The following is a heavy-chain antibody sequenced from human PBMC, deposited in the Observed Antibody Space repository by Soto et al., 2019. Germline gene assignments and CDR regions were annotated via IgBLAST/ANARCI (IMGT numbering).Heavy chain of an antibody. CDR1: GFTFSTYT. CDR2: ISSTSTYI. V-gene: IGHV3-21*01. Sequence: PGGSLRLSCAASGFTFSTYTMNWVRQAPGKGLEWVSSISSTSTYICYADSLKGRFTISRDNAKNSLYLQMNSLRAEDTAVYYCAREGSYWNDVGPDWGQGTLVTVSS. J-gene: IGHJ4*02. D-gene: IGHD1-1*01. CDR3: AREGSYWNDVGPD.